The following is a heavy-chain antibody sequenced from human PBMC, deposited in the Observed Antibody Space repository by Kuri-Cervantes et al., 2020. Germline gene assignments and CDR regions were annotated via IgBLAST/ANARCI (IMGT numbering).Heavy chain of an antibody. CDR1: GGSVSSGSYY. J-gene: IGHJ4*02. Sequence: GSLRLSCTVSGGSVSSGSYYWSWIRQPPGKGLEWIGYIYYSGSTNYNPSLKSRVTISVDTSKNQFSLKLSSVTAADTAVYYCARAYLGLGKLDYWGQGTLVTVSS. CDR3: ARAYLGLGKLDY. CDR2: IYYSGST. D-gene: IGHD7-27*01. V-gene: IGHV4-61*01.